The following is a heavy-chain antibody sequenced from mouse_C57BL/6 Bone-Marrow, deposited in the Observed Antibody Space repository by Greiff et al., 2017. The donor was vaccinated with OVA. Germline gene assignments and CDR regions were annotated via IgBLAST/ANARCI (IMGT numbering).Heavy chain of an antibody. CDR2: INPSNGGT. CDR3: ARGAELGLFLYAMDY. Sequence: QVQLQQPGTELVKPGASVKLSCKASGYTFTSYWMHWVKQRPGQGLEWIGNINPSNGGTNYNEKFKSKATLTVDKSSSTAYMQLSSLTSEDSAVYYCARGAELGLFLYAMDYWGQGTSVTVSS. V-gene: IGHV1-53*01. D-gene: IGHD4-1*01. CDR1: GYTFTSYW. J-gene: IGHJ4*01.